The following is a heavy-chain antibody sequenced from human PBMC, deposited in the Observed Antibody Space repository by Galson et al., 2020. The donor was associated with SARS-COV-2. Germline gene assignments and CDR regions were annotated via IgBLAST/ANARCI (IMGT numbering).Heavy chain of an antibody. CDR2: FDPEDGET. Sequence: ASVKVSCKVSGYTLTELSMHWVRQAPGKGLEWMGGFDPEDGETIYAQKFQGRVTMTEDTSTDTAYMELSSLGSEDTAVDYCATAAAAGTFSWFDPWGQGTLVTVSS. CDR3: ATAAAAGTFSWFDP. J-gene: IGHJ5*02. CDR1: GYTLTELS. V-gene: IGHV1-24*01. D-gene: IGHD6-13*01.